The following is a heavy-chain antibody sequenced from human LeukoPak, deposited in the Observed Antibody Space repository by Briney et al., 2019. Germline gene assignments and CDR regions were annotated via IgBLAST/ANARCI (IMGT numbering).Heavy chain of an antibody. V-gene: IGHV3-21*01. CDR3: ARAARHWFDP. CDR1: GFTFSSYS. Sequence: GGSLRLSCAASGFTFSSYSMNWVRQAPGKGLEGVSSISSSSSYIYYADSVKGRFTISRDNAKNTLYLQMNSLRAEDTAVYYCARAARHWFDPWGQGTLVTVSS. CDR2: ISSSSSYI. J-gene: IGHJ5*02.